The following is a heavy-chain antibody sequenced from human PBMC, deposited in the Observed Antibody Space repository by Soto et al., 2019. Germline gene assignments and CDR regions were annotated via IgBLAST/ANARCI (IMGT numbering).Heavy chain of an antibody. CDR2: IIPIFGTA. J-gene: IGHJ6*02. Sequence: ASVKVSCKASGGTFSSYAISRVRQAPGQGLEWMGGIIPIFGTANYAQKFQGRVTITADESTSTAYMELSSLRSEDTAVYYCARLKAVAGPDNYGMDVWGQGTTVTVSS. CDR3: ARLKAVAGPDNYGMDV. V-gene: IGHV1-69*13. D-gene: IGHD6-19*01. CDR1: GGTFSSYA.